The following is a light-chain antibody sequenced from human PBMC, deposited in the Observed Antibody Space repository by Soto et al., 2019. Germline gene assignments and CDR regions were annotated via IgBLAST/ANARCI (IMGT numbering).Light chain of an antibody. CDR2: SNS. V-gene: IGLV1-44*01. CDR3: AAWDDSLNAYV. J-gene: IGLJ1*01. Sequence: QSVLTQPPSASGTPGQRVTISCSGSSSNIGSNIVNWYQQLPGTAPKLLIYSNSQRPSGVPDRFSGSKSGTSASLAIRGLQSEDEADYYCAAWDDSLNAYVFGSGTKLTV. CDR1: SSNIGSNI.